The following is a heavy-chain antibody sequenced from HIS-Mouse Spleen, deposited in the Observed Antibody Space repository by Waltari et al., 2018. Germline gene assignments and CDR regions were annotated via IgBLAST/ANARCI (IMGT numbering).Heavy chain of an antibody. CDR3: AREIPYSSSWYDWYFDL. J-gene: IGHJ2*01. CDR2: IYYSGRT. V-gene: IGHV4-39*07. D-gene: IGHD6-13*01. CDR1: GGSISRITSS. Sequence: QLQLQESCPGLVKPSETLSLTCTVTGGSISRITSSWRWIRQSPGKGLEWIGSIYYSGRTYYNPSLKSRVTISVDTSKNQFSLKLSSVTAADTAVYYCAREIPYSSSWYDWYFDLWGRGTLVTVSS.